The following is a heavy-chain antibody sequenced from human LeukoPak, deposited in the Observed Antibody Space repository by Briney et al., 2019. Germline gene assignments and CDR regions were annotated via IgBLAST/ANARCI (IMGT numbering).Heavy chain of an antibody. D-gene: IGHD1-1*01. CDR1: GGSFSGYY. V-gene: IGHV4-34*01. CDR3: ARGRYGAYDY. J-gene: IGHJ4*02. Sequence: SETLSLTXAVYGGSFSGYYWSWIRQPPGKGLEWIGEINHSGSTNYNPSLKSRVTISVDTSKNQFSLKLSSVTAADTAVYYCARGRYGAYDYWGQGTLVTVSS. CDR2: INHSGST.